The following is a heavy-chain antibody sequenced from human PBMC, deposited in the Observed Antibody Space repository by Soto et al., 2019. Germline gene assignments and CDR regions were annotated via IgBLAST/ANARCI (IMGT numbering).Heavy chain of an antibody. Sequence: QVTLKESGPVLVKPTETLTLTCTVSGFSLSNAGMGVSWIRQPPGKALEWLAHLFSDDGKYYSSSLKNRLTISKDAPKSPVVLTLTNMDPVDTATDYSARAEDLSSVDYWGQGTLVTVSS. V-gene: IGHV2-26*01. J-gene: IGHJ4*02. CDR3: ARAEDLSSVDY. CDR1: GFSLSNAGMG. CDR2: LFSDDGK.